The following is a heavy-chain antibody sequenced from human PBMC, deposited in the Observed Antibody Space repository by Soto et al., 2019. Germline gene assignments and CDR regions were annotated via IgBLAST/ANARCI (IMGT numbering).Heavy chain of an antibody. D-gene: IGHD2-15*01. Sequence: QVQLQESGPGLVKPSETLSLTCTVSGGSISSYYWSWIRQPPGKGLEWIGYIYYSGSTNYNPSLKGRVTISVATSKNQFSLKLSSVTAADTAVYYCARYCSGGSCYEYFDLWGRGTLVTVSS. CDR3: ARYCSGGSCYEYFDL. J-gene: IGHJ2*01. CDR1: GGSISSYY. V-gene: IGHV4-59*01. CDR2: IYYSGST.